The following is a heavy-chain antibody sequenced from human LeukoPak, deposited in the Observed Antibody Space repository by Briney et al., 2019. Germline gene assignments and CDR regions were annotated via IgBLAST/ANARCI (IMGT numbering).Heavy chain of an antibody. CDR3: ARERASGLGDV. J-gene: IGHJ6*02. CDR2: TWHDGSYK. D-gene: IGHD6-6*01. CDR1: GFPFSSYG. Sequence: GRSLRLSCAASGFPFSSYGMHWVRQAPGKGLEWVAVTWHDGSYKYYADSVKGRFTISRDNSRNTLYLQMNSLRVEDTAVYYCARERASGLGDVWGQGTTVTVSS. V-gene: IGHV3-33*01.